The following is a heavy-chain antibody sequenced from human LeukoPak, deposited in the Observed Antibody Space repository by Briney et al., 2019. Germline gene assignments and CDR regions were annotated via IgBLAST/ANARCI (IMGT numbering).Heavy chain of an antibody. CDR1: GGSISSSSYY. CDR2: IYYSGST. V-gene: IGHV4-39*01. D-gene: IGHD5-12*01. Sequence: SETLSLTCTVSGGSISSSSYYWGWIRQPPGKGLEWIGSIYYSGSTYYNPSLKSRVTISIDTSKNQFSLKLSSVTAADTAVYYCARQHRVTTSSYYGMDVWGQGTTVTVSS. CDR3: ARQHRVTTSSYYGMDV. J-gene: IGHJ6*02.